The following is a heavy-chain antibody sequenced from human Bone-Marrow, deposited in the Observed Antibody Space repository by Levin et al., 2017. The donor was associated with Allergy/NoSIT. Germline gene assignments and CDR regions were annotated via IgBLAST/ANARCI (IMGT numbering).Heavy chain of an antibody. CDR3: AKAAIVATIIPFDY. Sequence: GESLKISCVASGFRFSTYAMSWVRQAPGKGLEWVSAASGTSGSTYYTDSVKGRFTISRDNSKNTLYLQMNSLRAEDTAVYFCAKAAIVATIIPFDYWGRGSLVTVSS. CDR1: GFRFSTYA. D-gene: IGHD5-12*01. J-gene: IGHJ4*02. V-gene: IGHV3-23*01. CDR2: ASGTSGST.